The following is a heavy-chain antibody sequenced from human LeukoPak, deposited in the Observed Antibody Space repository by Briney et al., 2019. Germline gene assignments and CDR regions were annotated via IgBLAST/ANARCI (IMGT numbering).Heavy chain of an antibody. Sequence: GGSLRLSCAASGFTFHNHAMNWVRQAPGKGLEWVSSITYSSRYIYYADSVKGRFISSRDNTQNSLYLQMNSLRAEDTAVYYCARVSRDYGDLDSWGQGTLVTVSS. CDR3: ARVSRDYGDLDS. CDR2: ITYSSRYI. D-gene: IGHD4-17*01. J-gene: IGHJ4*02. CDR1: GFTFHNHA. V-gene: IGHV3-21*01.